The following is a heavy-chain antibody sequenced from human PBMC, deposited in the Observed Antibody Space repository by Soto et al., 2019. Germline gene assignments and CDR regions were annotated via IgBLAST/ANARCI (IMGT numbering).Heavy chain of an antibody. CDR3: TSHCSGGSCYSVSAFDI. Sequence: GGSLRLSCAASGFTFSGSAMHWVRQASGKGLEWVDRIRSKANSYATAYAASVKGRFTISRDDSKNTAYLQMNSLKTEDTAVYYCTSHCSGGSCYSVSAFDIWGQGTMVTVSS. CDR1: GFTFSGSA. D-gene: IGHD2-15*01. CDR2: IRSKANSYAT. J-gene: IGHJ3*02. V-gene: IGHV3-73*01.